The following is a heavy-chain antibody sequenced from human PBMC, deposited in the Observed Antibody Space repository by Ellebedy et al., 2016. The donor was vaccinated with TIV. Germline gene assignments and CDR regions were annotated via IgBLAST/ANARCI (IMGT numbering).Heavy chain of an antibody. D-gene: IGHD1-14*01. J-gene: IGHJ3*02. Sequence: GESLKISXVVSGFPFSTFEMSWVRQAPGKGLEWVSYISSSYNYANYADSVKGRFTISRDNSKNTLYLQMNSLRAEDTAVYYCANIWYGRSVDAFDIWGQGTRVTVSS. CDR3: ANIWYGRSVDAFDI. CDR2: ISSSYNYA. CDR1: GFPFSTFE. V-gene: IGHV3-23*01.